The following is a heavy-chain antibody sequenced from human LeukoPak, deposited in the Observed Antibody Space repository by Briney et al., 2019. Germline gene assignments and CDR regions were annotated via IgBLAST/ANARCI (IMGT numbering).Heavy chain of an antibody. J-gene: IGHJ3*02. V-gene: IGHV4-39*01. Sequence: STYYNPSLKIRVPISVDTSKTQFSLKLSSLTAADTAVYYCARRADYYDSSGYYPATEDAFDIWGQGTMVTVSS. D-gene: IGHD3-22*01. CDR3: ARRADYYDSSGYYPATEDAFDI. CDR2: ST.